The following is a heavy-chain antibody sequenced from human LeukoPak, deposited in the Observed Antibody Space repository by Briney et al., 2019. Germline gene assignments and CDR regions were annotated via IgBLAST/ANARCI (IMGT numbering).Heavy chain of an antibody. D-gene: IGHD3-16*02. V-gene: IGHV4-34*01. J-gene: IGHJ4*02. CDR1: GRSFSGYY. CDR3: ARGVVFHDYVWGSYRPHRYYFDY. CDR2: INHSGST. Sequence: PSETLSLTCAVYGRSFSGYYWSWIRQPPGKGLEWIGEINHSGSTNYNPSIKSRVTISVDTSKNQFSLKLSTVTAADTAVYYCARGVVFHDYVWGSYRPHRYYFDYWGQGTLVTVSS.